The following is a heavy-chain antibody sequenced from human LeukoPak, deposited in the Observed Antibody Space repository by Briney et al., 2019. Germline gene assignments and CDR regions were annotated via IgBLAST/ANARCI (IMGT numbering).Heavy chain of an antibody. V-gene: IGHV3-21*01. CDR2: ISSSSSYI. Sequence: GGSLRLSCAASGYTFSSYSMNWVRQAPGKGLEWVSSISSSSSYIYYADSVKGRFTISRDNAKNSLYLQMNSLRAGDTAVYYCARAEGCSSTSCYYYYGMDVWGQGTTVTVSS. CDR1: GYTFSSYS. J-gene: IGHJ6*02. CDR3: ARAEGCSSTSCYYYYGMDV. D-gene: IGHD2-2*01.